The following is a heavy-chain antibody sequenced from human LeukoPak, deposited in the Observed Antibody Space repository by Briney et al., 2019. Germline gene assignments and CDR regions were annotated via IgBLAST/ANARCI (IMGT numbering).Heavy chain of an antibody. V-gene: IGHV4-30-2*01. Sequence: SETLSLTCTVSGGSICSGGYYWSWIRQPPGKGLEWIGYIYHGGSTYYKSSLESRVTISVDSSKKQFSLKLSSVTAADTTVYYCARESMGTTSFDHWGQGTLVTVSS. CDR2: IYHGGST. CDR1: GGSICSGGYY. J-gene: IGHJ4*02. CDR3: ARESMGTTSFDH. D-gene: IGHD1-7*01.